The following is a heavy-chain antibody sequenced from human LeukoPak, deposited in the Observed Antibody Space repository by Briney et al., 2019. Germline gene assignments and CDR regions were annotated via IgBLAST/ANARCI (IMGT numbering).Heavy chain of an antibody. CDR3: ARMSFAFDPSFFDY. CDR1: GVSISDNNFY. V-gene: IGHV4-39*01. D-gene: IGHD3-3*01. Sequence: SETLSLTCSVSGVSISDNNFYWAWIRQPPGKGLEWIGIFYYSGGTYYNPSLQSQVTISGDTSKNLFSLHLRSATVADTAIYFCARMSFAFDPSFFDYWGHGALVPVSS. J-gene: IGHJ4*01. CDR2: FYYSGGT.